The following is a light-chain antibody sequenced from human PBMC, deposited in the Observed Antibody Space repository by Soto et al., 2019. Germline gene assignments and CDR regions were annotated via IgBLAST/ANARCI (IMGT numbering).Light chain of an antibody. CDR2: AAS. CDR1: QAISKY. Sequence: DIPMTQSPSSLSASVGDRVTITCRASQAISKYLAWYQQKPGKVPKLLIYAASTLQSGVPSRFSGSGSGTDFTLTISSLQPEDVATYYCQKYNNAPQTFGQGTKVEIK. J-gene: IGKJ1*01. CDR3: QKYNNAPQT. V-gene: IGKV1-27*01.